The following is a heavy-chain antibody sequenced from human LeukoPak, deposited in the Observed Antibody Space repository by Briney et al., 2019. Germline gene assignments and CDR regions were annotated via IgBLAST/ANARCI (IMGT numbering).Heavy chain of an antibody. D-gene: IGHD2-8*01. CDR1: GFTLSSYW. CDR3: ARVQGHPPNGLDI. J-gene: IGHJ3*02. V-gene: IGHV3-74*01. Sequence: GGSLRLSCAASGFTLSSYWMHWVRQAPGKGLVWVSRINSDGSSTSYADSVKGRFTISRDNAKNTLYLQVNSLRAEDTAVYYCARVQGHPPNGLDIWGQGTMVTVSS. CDR2: INSDGSST.